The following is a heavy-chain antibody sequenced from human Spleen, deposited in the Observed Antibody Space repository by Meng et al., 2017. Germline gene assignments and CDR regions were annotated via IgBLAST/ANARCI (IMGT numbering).Heavy chain of an antibody. D-gene: IGHD6-13*01. Sequence: QGQVVKSGAEGKKPGASGKVSCKASGSTFPDYWLHWVRRAPGQGREWMRRINPKRGDTHYAQRFQGRVTMTGDTSISTAYMELSGLRSDDTAMYYCARDEDISAAGKLFGDYWGQGTLVTVSS. CDR2: INPKRGDT. CDR3: ARDEDISAAGKLFGDY. V-gene: IGHV1-2*06. CDR1: GSTFPDYW. J-gene: IGHJ4*02.